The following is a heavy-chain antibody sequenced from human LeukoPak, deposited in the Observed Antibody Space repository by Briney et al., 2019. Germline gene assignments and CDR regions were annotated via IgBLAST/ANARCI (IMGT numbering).Heavy chain of an antibody. J-gene: IGHJ5*02. V-gene: IGHV4-34*01. D-gene: IGHD3-9*01. CDR1: GGSFSGYY. CDR2: INHSGST. Sequence: SETLSLTCAVYGGSFSGYYWSWLRQPPGKGLEWIGEINHSGSTNYNPSLKSRVTISVDPSHNQFSLKLSSVTAADSAVYYCARGLTAFDPWGQGTLVTVSS. CDR3: ARGLTAFDP.